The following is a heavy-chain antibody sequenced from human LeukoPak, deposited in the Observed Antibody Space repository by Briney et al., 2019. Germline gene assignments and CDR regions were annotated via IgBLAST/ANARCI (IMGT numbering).Heavy chain of an antibody. D-gene: IGHD2-15*01. CDR2: IGTSGDT. Sequence: GDSLRLSCVASGFTFNIYPMTWVRQSPGKGLEWVSTIGTSGDTYYADSVKGRFTISRDDYKNTLYLQVHSLGAEDTAVYYCAKSRIVDRRGYFDYWGQGTLVTVSS. J-gene: IGHJ4*02. CDR3: AKSRIVDRRGYFDY. V-gene: IGHV3-23*01. CDR1: GFTFNIYP.